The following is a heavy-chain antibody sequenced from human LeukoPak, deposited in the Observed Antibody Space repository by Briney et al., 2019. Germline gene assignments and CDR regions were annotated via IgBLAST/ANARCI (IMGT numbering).Heavy chain of an antibody. J-gene: IGHJ4*02. CDR3: ARAHDYGDSDF. CDR1: GFTFSSYR. CDR2: IGASSTYI. D-gene: IGHD4-17*01. Sequence: GGSLRLSCAASGFTFSSYRMNWVRQAPGKGLEWVSSIGASSTYIYYADSVKGRFTISRDNVKNSLYLQMNSLRAEDTAVYYCARAHDYGDSDFWGQGTLVTVSS. V-gene: IGHV3-21*01.